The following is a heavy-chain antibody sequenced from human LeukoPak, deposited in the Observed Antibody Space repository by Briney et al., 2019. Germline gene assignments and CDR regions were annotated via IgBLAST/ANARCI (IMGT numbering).Heavy chain of an antibody. CDR3: ARSGNYSGGWYQ. V-gene: IGHV4-59*04. D-gene: IGHD6-19*01. CDR2: IYHSGST. CDR1: GGSISSYY. Sequence: TSETLSLTCTVSGGSISSYYWSWIRQPPGKGLEWIGYIYHSGSTYYNPSLKSRVTMSVDTSKNQFSLKLTSVTAVDTAVYYCARSGNYSGGWYQWGQGTLVTVSS. J-gene: IGHJ4*02.